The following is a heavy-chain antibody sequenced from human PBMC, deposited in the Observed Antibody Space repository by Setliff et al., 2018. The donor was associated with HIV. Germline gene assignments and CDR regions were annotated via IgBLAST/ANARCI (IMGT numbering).Heavy chain of an antibody. J-gene: IGHJ6*02. D-gene: IGHD3-3*01. CDR2: ISPSGST. CDR1: GVSLSSGNYY. CDR3: ARIFGDQGYYYGMDV. V-gene: IGHV4-61*02. Sequence: PSETLSLTCTVSGVSLSSGNYYWSWIRQPAGKGLEWIGRISPSGSTNYNSSLKSRVTMSVDTSNNLLSLKLTSVTAADTAVYHCARIFGDQGYYYGMDVWGQGTTVTVSS.